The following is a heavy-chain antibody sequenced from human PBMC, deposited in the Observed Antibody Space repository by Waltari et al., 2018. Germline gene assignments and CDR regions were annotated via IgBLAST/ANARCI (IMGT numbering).Heavy chain of an antibody. Sequence: EVQLLQSGAEVEKPGASLKISCKGTGYIFTSYWIGWVRQMPGKGLEWMGIIYPGDSETRYSPSVQGKVTMSADKSISTAYLQWDSLKVSDTATYYCARRYSGSPDAFDIWGQGTMVTVSS. CDR1: GYIFTSYW. J-gene: IGHJ3*02. V-gene: IGHV5-51*03. CDR3: ARRYSGSPDAFDI. CDR2: IYPGDSET. D-gene: IGHD1-26*01.